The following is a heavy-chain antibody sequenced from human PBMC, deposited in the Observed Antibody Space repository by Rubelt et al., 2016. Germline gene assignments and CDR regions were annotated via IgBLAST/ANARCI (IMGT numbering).Heavy chain of an antibody. D-gene: IGHD6-13*01. V-gene: IGHV4-59*01. Sequence: LQESGPGLVKPSETLSLTCTVSGGSISSYYWSWIRQPPGKGLEWIGYIYYSGSTNYNPSLKSRVTISVDTSKNQFSLKLSSVTAADTAVDYCARDDILQLERLPHFHWGQGTLVTVSS. CDR3: ARDDILQLERLPHFH. CDR2: IYYSGST. CDR1: GGSISSYY. J-gene: IGHJ4*02.